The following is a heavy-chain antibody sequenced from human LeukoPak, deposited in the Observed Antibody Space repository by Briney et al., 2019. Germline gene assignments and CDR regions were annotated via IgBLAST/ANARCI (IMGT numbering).Heavy chain of an antibody. J-gene: IGHJ4*02. V-gene: IGHV4-39*07. D-gene: IGHD1-26*01. CDR3: ARGVGARYY. CDR1: GGSISSSSYY. Sequence: SETLSLTCTVSGGSISSSSYYWGWIRQPPGKGLEWIGSIYYSGSTYYNPSLKSRVTISVDTSKNQFSLKLSSVTAADTVVYYCARGVGARYYWGQGTLVTVSS. CDR2: IYYSGST.